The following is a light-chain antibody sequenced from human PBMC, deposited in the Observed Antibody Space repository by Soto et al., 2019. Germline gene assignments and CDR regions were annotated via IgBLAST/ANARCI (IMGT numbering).Light chain of an antibody. J-gene: IGKJ2*02. CDR2: AAS. Sequence: DIQMTQSPSSLSASVGERVTITCRASQSISTYLNWYQQKVGKAPTLLIYAASSLQRGVPSRFSGSGSGTDFTLTISSLQPEDFATYYCQQSYSTPRTFGQGTKLEIK. CDR1: QSISTY. V-gene: IGKV1-39*01. CDR3: QQSYSTPRT.